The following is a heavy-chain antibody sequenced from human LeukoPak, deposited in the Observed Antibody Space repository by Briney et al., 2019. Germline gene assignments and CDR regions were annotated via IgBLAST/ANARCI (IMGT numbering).Heavy chain of an antibody. J-gene: IGHJ4*02. CDR1: GFTFSNYA. V-gene: IGHV3-23*01. Sequence: GGSLRLSCAASGFTFSNYAMSWVRQAPGKGLEWVSGISGSGGSTYYADSVKGRLTISRDNAKNSLYLQMNSLRAEDTAVYYCARGRDLFDSWGQGTLVIVSS. CDR2: ISGSGGST. CDR3: ARGRDLFDS.